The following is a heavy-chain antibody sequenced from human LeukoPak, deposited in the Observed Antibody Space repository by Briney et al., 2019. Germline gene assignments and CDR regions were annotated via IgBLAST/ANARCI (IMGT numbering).Heavy chain of an antibody. Sequence: SETLSLTCTVSGGSISSYYWSWIRQPPGKGLEWIGYIYYSGSTNYNPSLKSRVTISVDTSKNQFSLKLSSVTAADTAVYYCARADSSGWGTDWGQGTLVTVSS. D-gene: IGHD6-19*01. CDR1: GGSISSYY. J-gene: IGHJ4*02. CDR2: IYYSGST. CDR3: ARADSSGWGTD. V-gene: IGHV4-59*08.